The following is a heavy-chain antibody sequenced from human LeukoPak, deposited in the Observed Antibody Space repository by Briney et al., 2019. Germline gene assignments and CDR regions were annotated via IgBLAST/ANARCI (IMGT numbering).Heavy chain of an antibody. CDR1: GGSISSSSYY. V-gene: IGHV4-39*07. J-gene: IGHJ4*02. CDR2: IYYSGST. Sequence: PSETLSLTCTVSGGSISSSSYYWGWIRQPPGKGLEWIGSIYYSGSTYYNPSLKSRVTISVDTSKNQSSLKLSSVTAADTAVYYCARGLLLDTAMVPTKYYFDYWGQGTLVTVSS. CDR3: ARGLLLDTAMVPTKYYFDY. D-gene: IGHD5-18*01.